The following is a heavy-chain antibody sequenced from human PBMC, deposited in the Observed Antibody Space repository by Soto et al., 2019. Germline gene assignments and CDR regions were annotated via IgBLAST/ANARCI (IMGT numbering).Heavy chain of an antibody. CDR2: ISYDGSNK. Sequence: QVQLVESGGCVVQPGRSLRLYCAASGFTFSSYGMHWVRQAPGKGLEWVAVISYDGSNKYYADSVKGRFTISRDNSKNTLYLQMNSLIDEDTAVYYCAKSLSISSSWGTKSYNFDYWGQGTLVTVSS. D-gene: IGHD6-13*01. V-gene: IGHV3-30*18. J-gene: IGHJ4*02. CDR1: GFTFSSYG. CDR3: AKSLSISSSWGTKSYNFDY.